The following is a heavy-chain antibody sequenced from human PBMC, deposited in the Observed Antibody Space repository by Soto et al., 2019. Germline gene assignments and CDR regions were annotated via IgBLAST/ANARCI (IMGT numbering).Heavy chain of an antibody. J-gene: IGHJ4*02. CDR2: ISGSGSTT. V-gene: IGHV3-23*01. CDR1: GFTFSSYA. D-gene: IGHD6-6*01. CDR3: VREASSTGLHLDH. Sequence: EVQLLESGGGLVQPGGSLRLSCAASGFTFSSYAMSWVRQAPGKGLEWVSFISGSGSTTYYADSVKGRFTISRGNSKNMLYGQMNRLRAEDAAVYYCVREASSTGLHLDHWGRGTLVTVS.